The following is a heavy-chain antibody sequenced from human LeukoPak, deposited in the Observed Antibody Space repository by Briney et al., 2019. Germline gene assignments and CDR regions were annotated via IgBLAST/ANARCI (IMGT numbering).Heavy chain of an antibody. J-gene: IGHJ4*02. CDR1: GYTFTSYY. V-gene: IGHV1-46*01. D-gene: IGHD1-7*01. CDR2: INPSGGST. Sequence: ASVKVSCKASGYTFTSYYMHWVRQAPGQGLEWMGIINPSGGSTSYAQKFQGRVTMTRDTSISTVYMHLSRLTYDDTAVYYCARVIMRELQLFDFWGQGTLVTVSS. CDR3: ARVIMRELQLFDF.